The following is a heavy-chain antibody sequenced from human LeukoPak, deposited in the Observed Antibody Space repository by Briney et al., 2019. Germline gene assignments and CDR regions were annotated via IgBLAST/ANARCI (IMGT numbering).Heavy chain of an antibody. CDR1: GGSIRNSSFY. V-gene: IGHV4-39*01. Sequence: SETLSLTCAVSGGSIRNSSFYWGWIRQPPGKGLEWIASIYNSGTTYYNPSIKSRITIFVDTSKNQVSLKLRSVTAADTAVYYCARSIAVRRFDYWGQGALVTVSS. CDR2: IYNSGTT. J-gene: IGHJ4*02. D-gene: IGHD6-6*01. CDR3: ARSIAVRRFDY.